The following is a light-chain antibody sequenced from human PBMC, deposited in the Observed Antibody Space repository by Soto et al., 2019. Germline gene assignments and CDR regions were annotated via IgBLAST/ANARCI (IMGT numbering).Light chain of an antibody. Sequence: QSVLTQPPSASGTPGQRVTISCSGSSSNIGSNYVFWYQHLPGTALKLLIYRNTQRPSGVPDRFSGSKSGTSASLAISGLRSEDETDYYCAAWDDSLSGVVFGGGTKLTVL. CDR3: AAWDDSLSGVV. V-gene: IGLV1-47*01. J-gene: IGLJ2*01. CDR1: SSNIGSNY. CDR2: RNT.